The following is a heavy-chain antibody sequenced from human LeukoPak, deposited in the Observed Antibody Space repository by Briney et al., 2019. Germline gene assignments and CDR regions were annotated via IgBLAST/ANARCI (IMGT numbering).Heavy chain of an antibody. CDR2: INPSGGST. J-gene: IGHJ6*02. V-gene: IGHV1-46*01. CDR3: ARSSITIFGVGFYYYYGMDV. Sequence: ASVKVSCKASGYTLTIHYMYWVRQAPGQGLEWMGIINPSGGSTSYAQKFQGRVTMTRDTSTSTVYMELSSLRSEDTAVYYCARSSITIFGVGFYYYYGMDVWGQGTTVTVSS. CDR1: GYTLTIHY. D-gene: IGHD3-3*01.